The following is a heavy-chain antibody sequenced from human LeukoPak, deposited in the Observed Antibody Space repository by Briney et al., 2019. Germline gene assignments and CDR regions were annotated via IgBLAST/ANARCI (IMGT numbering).Heavy chain of an antibody. CDR3: AKVYMTTVTTDY. J-gene: IGHJ4*02. V-gene: IGHV3-23*01. Sequence: TGGSLRLSCAASGFTLSRYAMSWVGQARGKGREWVSVIRGSACTTYYAYSVKGRFTISRDNSKNTLYLPMNSLRAEDTAVYYCAKVYMTTVTTDYWGQGTLVTVSS. D-gene: IGHD4-17*01. CDR2: IRGSACTT. CDR1: GFTLSRYA.